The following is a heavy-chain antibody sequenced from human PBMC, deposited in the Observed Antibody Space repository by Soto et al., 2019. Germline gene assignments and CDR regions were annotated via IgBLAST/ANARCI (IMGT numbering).Heavy chain of an antibody. V-gene: IGHV3-23*01. CDR1: GFTFNNYA. CDR2: ISANGQGI. J-gene: IGHJ4*02. CDR3: AKVLVYPRDYFHS. Sequence: EVQLLESGGGLVQPGGSLRLSYAASGFTFNNYAMSWVRQAPGKGLEWVSAISANGQGIYYADSVKGRFIISRDNSQNTVVVHMDRLTAEDKAVYCCAKVLVYPRDYFHSWGQGTMVTVSS.